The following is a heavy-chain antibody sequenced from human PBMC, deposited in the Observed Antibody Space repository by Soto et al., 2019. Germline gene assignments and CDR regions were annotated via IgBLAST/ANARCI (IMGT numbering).Heavy chain of an antibody. CDR1: GFTFSSYA. D-gene: IGHD3-3*01. J-gene: IGHJ4*02. CDR3: ARSPNRLFLEWLFDY. CDR2: ISYDGSNK. Sequence: QVQLVESGGGVVQPGRSLRLSCAASGFTFSSYAMHWVRQAPGKGLEWVAVISYDGSNKYYADSVKGRFTISRDNSKNTLYLQMNSLRAEDTAVYYCARSPNRLFLEWLFDYWGQGTLVTVSS. V-gene: IGHV3-30-3*01.